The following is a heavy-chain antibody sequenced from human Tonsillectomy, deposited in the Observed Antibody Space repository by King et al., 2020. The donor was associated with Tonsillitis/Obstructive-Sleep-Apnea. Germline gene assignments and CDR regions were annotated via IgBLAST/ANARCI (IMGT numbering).Heavy chain of an antibody. CDR2: IYPGDSDT. V-gene: IGHV5-51*01. D-gene: IGHD3-3*01. Sequence: VQLVQSGAEVKKPGESLKLSCKGSGYSFTSYWIGWVRQMPGKGLEWMGIIYPGDSDTRYSPSFQGQVTISADKSISTAYLQWSSLKASDTAMYYCASGHYDFWSGYYAGDYWGQGTLVTVSS. J-gene: IGHJ4*02. CDR1: GYSFTSYW. CDR3: ASGHYDFWSGYYAGDY.